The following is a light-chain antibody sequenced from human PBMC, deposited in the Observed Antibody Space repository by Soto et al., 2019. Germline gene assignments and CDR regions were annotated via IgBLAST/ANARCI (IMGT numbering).Light chain of an antibody. CDR3: QMYNNWVGT. CDR1: QSISSN. V-gene: IGKV3-15*01. CDR2: GAS. Sequence: DIVMTQSPDSLAVSLGERATLSCRASQSISSNLAWYQQKPGQAPRLLIYGASTRATGIPARFSGSGSGTDFTLTINSLQSEDFAVYYCQMYNNWVGTFGGGTKVDIK. J-gene: IGKJ4*01.